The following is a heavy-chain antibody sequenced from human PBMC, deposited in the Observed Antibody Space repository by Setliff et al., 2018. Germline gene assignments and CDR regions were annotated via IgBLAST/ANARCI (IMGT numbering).Heavy chain of an antibody. V-gene: IGHV1-69*13. D-gene: IGHD3-9*01. Sequence: ASVKVSCKASGGTFSSYAISWVRQAPGQGLEWMGGIIPIFGTANYAQKFQGRVTITADESTSTAYMELSSLRSEDTAVYYCAIDFFGDVLRYFDWPTDYYGMDVWGQGTTVTVSS. CDR2: IIPIFGTA. J-gene: IGHJ6*02. CDR3: AIDFFGDVLRYFDWPTDYYGMDV. CDR1: GGTFSSYA.